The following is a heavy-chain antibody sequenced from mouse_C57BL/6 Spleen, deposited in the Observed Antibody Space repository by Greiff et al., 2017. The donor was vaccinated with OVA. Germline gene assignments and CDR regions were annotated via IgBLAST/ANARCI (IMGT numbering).Heavy chain of an antibody. CDR2: IYPSDSET. CDR3: ARSYSNLPYYAMDY. V-gene: IGHV1-61*01. CDR1: GYTFTSYW. Sequence: QVQLQQPGAELVRPGSSVKLSCKASGYTFTSYWMDWVKQRPGQGLEWIGNIYPSDSETHYNQKFKDKATLTVDKSSSTAYMQLSSLTSEDSAVYYCARSYSNLPYYAMDYWGQGTSVTVSS. J-gene: IGHJ4*01. D-gene: IGHD2-5*01.